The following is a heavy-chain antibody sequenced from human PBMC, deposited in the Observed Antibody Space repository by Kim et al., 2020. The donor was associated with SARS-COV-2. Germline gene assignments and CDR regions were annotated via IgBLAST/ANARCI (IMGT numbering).Heavy chain of an antibody. V-gene: IGHV4-34*01. CDR1: GGSFSGYY. J-gene: IGHJ4*02. CDR3: ARGPDGFDY. CDR2: INHSGST. Sequence: SETLSLTCAVYGGSFSGYYWSWIRQPPGKGLEWIGEINHSGSTNYNPSLKSRVTISVDTSKNQFSLKLSSVTAADTAVYYCARGPDGFDYWGQGTLVTVSS.